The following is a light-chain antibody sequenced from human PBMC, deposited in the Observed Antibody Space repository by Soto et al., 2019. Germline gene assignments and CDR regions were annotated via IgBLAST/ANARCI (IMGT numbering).Light chain of an antibody. J-gene: IGLJ2*01. V-gene: IGLV3-1*01. Sequence: SYELTQPPSVSVSPGQTASITCSGDNLGNKYACWYQQKAGQSPVLVIYQDNKRPSGIPERFSGSNSGNTATLTISGTQAMDEADYYCQAWDSSVVFGGGTKLTVL. CDR1: NLGNKY. CDR3: QAWDSSVV. CDR2: QDN.